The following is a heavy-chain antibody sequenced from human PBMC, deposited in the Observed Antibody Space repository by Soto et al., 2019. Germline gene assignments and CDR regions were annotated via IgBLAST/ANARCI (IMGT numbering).Heavy chain of an antibody. CDR3: ATHYYHLLTGSYWLDP. Sequence: PSETLSLTCTVSGGSISSYYWSWIRQPPGKGLEWIGYIFYSGSTNYNPSLKSRVTISVDTSKNQFSLKLSSVTAADTAVYYCATHYYHLLTGSYWLDPWGQGTLVTVSS. J-gene: IGHJ5*02. D-gene: IGHD3-9*01. CDR2: IFYSGST. CDR1: GGSISSYY. V-gene: IGHV4-59*08.